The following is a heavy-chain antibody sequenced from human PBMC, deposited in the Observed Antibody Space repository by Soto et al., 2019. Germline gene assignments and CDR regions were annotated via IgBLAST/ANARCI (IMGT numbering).Heavy chain of an antibody. CDR3: ARGSSIGEYSGAWFDY. Sequence: SETLSLTCTVSGGSISSSSYYWGWIRKPPGKGREWIGSIYYSGSTYYNPSLKSRVTISVDTSKNQFSLQLSSVTAAVTAVYYCARGSSIGEYSGAWFDYWGQGTLVTVSS. CDR1: GGSISSSSYY. D-gene: IGHD6-6*01. CDR2: IYYSGST. V-gene: IGHV4-39*01. J-gene: IGHJ4*02.